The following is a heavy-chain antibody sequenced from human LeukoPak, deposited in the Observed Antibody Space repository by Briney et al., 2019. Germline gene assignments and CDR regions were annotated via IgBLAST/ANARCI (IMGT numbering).Heavy chain of an antibody. CDR1: GFTFSSYA. CDR2: INGDGSWT. CDR3: VSFYETY. D-gene: IGHD2-2*01. V-gene: IGHV3-74*01. J-gene: IGHJ4*02. Sequence: PGGSLRLSCAASGFTFSSYAMSWVRQAPGKGLVWVSHINGDGSWTTYADSVKGRFTISKDNAKNTVYLQMNNLRAEDTAVYYCVSFYETYWGRGTLVTVSS.